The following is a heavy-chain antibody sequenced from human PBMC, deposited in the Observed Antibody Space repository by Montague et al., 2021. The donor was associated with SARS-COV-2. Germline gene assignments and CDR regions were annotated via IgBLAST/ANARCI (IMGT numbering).Heavy chain of an antibody. J-gene: IGHJ2*01. CDR3: AREYRIELWQTNWYFGL. V-gene: IGHV4-59*01. CDR1: GGSISGYY. Sequence: SETLSLTCSVSGGSISGYYWSWIRQPPGKGLEWIGYIYHSGNTKYNPSLKSRVSISVDTSKNQFSLRLNSVTAADTAVYYCAREYRIELWQTNWYFGLWGRGTLVTVSS. CDR2: IYHSGNT. D-gene: IGHD3-16*01.